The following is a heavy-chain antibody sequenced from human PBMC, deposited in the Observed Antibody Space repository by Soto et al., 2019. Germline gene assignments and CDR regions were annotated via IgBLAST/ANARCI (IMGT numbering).Heavy chain of an antibody. D-gene: IGHD3-3*01. CDR3: ARGDTYYDSLNWFDP. CDR1: GGSISSYY. V-gene: IGHV4-59*01. Sequence: PSETLSLTCTVSGGSISSYYWSWIRQPPGKGLEWIGYIYYSGSTNYNPSLKSRVTISVDTSKNQFSLKLSSVTAADTAVYYCARGDTYYDSLNWFDPWGQGTLVTVSS. J-gene: IGHJ5*02. CDR2: IYYSGST.